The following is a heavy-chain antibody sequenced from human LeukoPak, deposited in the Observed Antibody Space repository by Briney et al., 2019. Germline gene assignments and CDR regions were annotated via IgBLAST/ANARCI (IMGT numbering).Heavy chain of an antibody. V-gene: IGHV4-59*01. CDR1: GGSISSYY. CDR2: VYNSGST. D-gene: IGHD3-16*01. Sequence: SETLSLTCTVSGGSISSYYWSWIRQPPGKGLAWLGYVYNSGSTNYNPSLKSRVTISVDTSKNQLSLKLRSVTAADTAVYYCARVGVSFFDYWGQGTLVTVSS. J-gene: IGHJ4*02. CDR3: ARVGVSFFDY.